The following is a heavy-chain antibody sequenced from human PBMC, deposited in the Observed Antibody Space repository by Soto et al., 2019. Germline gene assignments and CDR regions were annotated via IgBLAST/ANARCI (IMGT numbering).Heavy chain of an antibody. Sequence: QVQLVQSGAEVKKPGASVKVSCKASGYTFTSYDINWVRQATGQGPEWMGGMNPNSGNTGYAQKFQCRVNMARNTSISTAYMELSSLSSEDTAVYDCARVLRYFDRDVDAFDIWGQGTMVTVSS. D-gene: IGHD3-9*01. V-gene: IGHV1-8*01. CDR2: MNPNSGNT. CDR1: GYTFTSYD. CDR3: ARVLRYFDRDVDAFDI. J-gene: IGHJ3*02.